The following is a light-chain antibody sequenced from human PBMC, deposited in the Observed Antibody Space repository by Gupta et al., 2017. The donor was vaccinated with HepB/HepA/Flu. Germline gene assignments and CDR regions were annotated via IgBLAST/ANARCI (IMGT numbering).Light chain of an antibody. Sequence: QPVLTHPPSAPGTPGQRVTISCSGSSANIRSNYVYWYQQLPGTAPKLLIYRNDHRPSGVTDRFSGSKSGNSASLAIAGLRSEDEGDYYCDAWADTINGPVFGGGTKLTVL. CDR3: DAWADTINGPV. J-gene: IGLJ2*01. CDR2: RND. CDR1: SANIRSNY. V-gene: IGLV1-47*01.